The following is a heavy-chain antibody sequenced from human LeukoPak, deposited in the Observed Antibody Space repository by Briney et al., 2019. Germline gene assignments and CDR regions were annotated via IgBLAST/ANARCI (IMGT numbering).Heavy chain of an antibody. CDR3: TTDSTPHMIVVAGFDY. V-gene: IGHV1-8*03. CDR1: GYTFTSYD. D-gene: IGHD3-22*01. J-gene: IGHJ4*02. Sequence: GASVKVSCKASGYTFTSYDINWVRQATGQGLEWMGWMNPNSGNTGYAQKFQGRVTITRNTSISTAYMELSSLRSEDTAVYYCTTDSTPHMIVVAGFDYWGQGTLVTVSS. CDR2: MNPNSGNT.